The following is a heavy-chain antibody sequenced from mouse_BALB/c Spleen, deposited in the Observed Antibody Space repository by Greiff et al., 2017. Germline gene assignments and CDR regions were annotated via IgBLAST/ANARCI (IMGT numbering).Heavy chain of an antibody. V-gene: IGHV5-4*02. D-gene: IGHD2-3*01. CDR1: GFTFSDYY. CDR2: ISDGGSYT. J-gene: IGHJ4*01. Sequence: EVKLVESGGGLVKPGGSLKLSCAASGFTFSDYYMYWVRQTPEKRLEWVATISDGGSYTYYPDSVKGRFTISRDNAKNNLYLQMSSLKSEDTAMYYCARVYDYDAMDYWGQGTSVTVSS. CDR3: ARVYDYDAMDY.